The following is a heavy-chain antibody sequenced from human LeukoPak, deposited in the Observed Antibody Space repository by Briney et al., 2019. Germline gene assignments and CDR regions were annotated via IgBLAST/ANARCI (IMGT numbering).Heavy chain of an antibody. CDR2: INRDGSEE. Sequence: GGSLRLSCAAPGFTFSNYWMSWVRQAPGKGLEWVAHINRDGSEEHYMDSVKARFIISRDNAKNSLSLQMDSLRAEDTAVYYCVRDGGVSGYDLLDYWGQGTLVTVSS. V-gene: IGHV3-7*01. J-gene: IGHJ4*02. CDR1: GFTFSNYW. CDR3: VRDGGVSGYDLLDY. D-gene: IGHD5-12*01.